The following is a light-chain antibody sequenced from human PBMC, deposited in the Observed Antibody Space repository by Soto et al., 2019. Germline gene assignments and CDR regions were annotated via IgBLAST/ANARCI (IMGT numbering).Light chain of an antibody. CDR3: SSYTSSSTRLYV. J-gene: IGLJ1*01. CDR2: EVS. CDR1: SSDVGGYNY. Sequence: QSALTQPASVSGSPGQSITISCTGTSSDVGGYNYVSCYQQHPGKAPKLMIYEVSTRPSGVSNRFSGSKSGNTASLTISGLQAEDEADYYCSSYTSSSTRLYVFGTGTKLTVL. V-gene: IGLV2-14*01.